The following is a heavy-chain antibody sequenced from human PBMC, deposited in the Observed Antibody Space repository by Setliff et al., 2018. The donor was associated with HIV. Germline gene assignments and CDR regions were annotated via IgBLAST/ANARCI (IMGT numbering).Heavy chain of an antibody. CDR1: GGSINSTSYY. D-gene: IGHD6-19*01. CDR2: IDHTGST. J-gene: IGHJ4*02. V-gene: IGHV4-39*07. Sequence: PSETLSLTCTVSGGSINSTSYYWGWIRQPPGNGLEWIGSIDHTGSTNYNPTLKSRVTISVDTSKNQFSLKLSSVTAADTAVDYCARGPKRVQWLVPYYFDYWGQGTLVTVSS. CDR3: ARGPKRVQWLVPYYFDY.